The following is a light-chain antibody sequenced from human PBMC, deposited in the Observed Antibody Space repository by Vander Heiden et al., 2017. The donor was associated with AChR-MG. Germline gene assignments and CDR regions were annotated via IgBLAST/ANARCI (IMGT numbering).Light chain of an antibody. V-gene: IGLV2-14*01. CDR1: SRDSGGYNY. Sequence: SALPPPAAVSGSPGPSITTSCTGTSRDSGGYNYVSRDHQHPGKAPNLMIYDVSKRPSGVSDRNSGSKARNTATVTISGLQAEDEADDYCSSYTGSSTREGVFGGGTKLTVL. CDR2: DVS. CDR3: SSYTGSSTREGV. J-gene: IGLJ3*02.